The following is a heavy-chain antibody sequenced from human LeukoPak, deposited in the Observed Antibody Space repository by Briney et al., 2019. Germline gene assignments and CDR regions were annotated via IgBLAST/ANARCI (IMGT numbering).Heavy chain of an antibody. CDR2: MNPNSGNT. J-gene: IGHJ5*02. Sequence: ASVKVSCKASGYTFTSYDINWVRQATGQGLEWMGWMNPNSGNTGYAQKFQGRVTMTRNTSISTAYMELSSLRSEDTAAYYCARGRVFLNWFDPWGQGTLVTVSS. D-gene: IGHD3-3*01. V-gene: IGHV1-8*01. CDR3: ARGRVFLNWFDP. CDR1: GYTFTSYD.